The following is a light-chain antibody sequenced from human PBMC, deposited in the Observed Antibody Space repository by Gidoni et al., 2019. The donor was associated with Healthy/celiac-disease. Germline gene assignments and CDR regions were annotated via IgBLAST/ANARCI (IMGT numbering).Light chain of an antibody. Sequence: DLQLTQSPSSLSASGGDRVTLTCQTSQDISNYLKLYQQKPGKAPKLLIYDAAYLETGVPSRFSGSGSGTDFTFTISSLQPEDIATYYCQQYDNLSFTFGPGTKVDIK. J-gene: IGKJ3*01. CDR3: QQYDNLSFT. CDR2: DAA. V-gene: IGKV1-33*01. CDR1: QDISNY.